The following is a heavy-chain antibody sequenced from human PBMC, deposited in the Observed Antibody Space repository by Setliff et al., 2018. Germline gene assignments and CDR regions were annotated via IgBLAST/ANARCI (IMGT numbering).Heavy chain of an antibody. Sequence: SVKVSCKASGGTFSSYAISWVRQAPGQGLEWMGGIIPIFGTANYAQKFQGRVTITTDESTSTAYMALSSLRSEDTAVYYCARAAYSGSPNWFDPWGQGTLVTVSS. J-gene: IGHJ5*02. D-gene: IGHD1-26*01. V-gene: IGHV1-69*05. CDR1: GGTFSSYA. CDR2: IIPIFGTA. CDR3: ARAAYSGSPNWFDP.